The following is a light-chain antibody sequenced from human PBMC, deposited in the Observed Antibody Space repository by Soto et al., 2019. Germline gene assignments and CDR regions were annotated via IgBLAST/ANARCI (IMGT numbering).Light chain of an antibody. J-gene: IGLJ1*01. Sequence: QSVLTQPPSASGSPGQSVTISCTGTSSDVGGYNYVSWYQQHPGKAPKLMIYEVSKRPSGVPDRFSGSKSGNTASLTVSGLQAEDEADYYCSSYAGSNNFGVVFGTGTKLTVL. CDR1: SSDVGGYNY. CDR2: EVS. V-gene: IGLV2-8*01. CDR3: SSYAGSNNFGVV.